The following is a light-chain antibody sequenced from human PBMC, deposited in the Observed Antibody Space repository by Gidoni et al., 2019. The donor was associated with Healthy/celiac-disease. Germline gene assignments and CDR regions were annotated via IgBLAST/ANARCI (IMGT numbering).Light chain of an antibody. Sequence: SYELTQPPSVYVSPGQTASITCSGDKLGDKYACWYQQTPGQSPVLVMYQDSKRPSGIPERFSGSNAGNTATLTISGTPAMDEADYYCQAWDSSTVVFGGGTKLTVL. V-gene: IGLV3-1*01. J-gene: IGLJ2*01. CDR3: QAWDSSTVV. CDR1: KLGDKY. CDR2: QDS.